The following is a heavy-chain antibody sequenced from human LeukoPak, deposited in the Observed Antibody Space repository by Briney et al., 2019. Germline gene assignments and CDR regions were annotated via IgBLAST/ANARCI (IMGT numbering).Heavy chain of an antibody. V-gene: IGHV3-53*01. J-gene: IGHJ3*02. Sequence: GGSLRLSCAASGFTVSTNYMNWVRQAPGKGLEWVSVIYSGGTTYYAVSVRGRFSISRDTSKNTLYLQMNSLRAEDTAVYYCARGSVRAFDIWGQGTMVTVSS. CDR3: ARGSVRAFDI. CDR1: GFTVSTNY. CDR2: IYSGGTT. D-gene: IGHD1-26*01.